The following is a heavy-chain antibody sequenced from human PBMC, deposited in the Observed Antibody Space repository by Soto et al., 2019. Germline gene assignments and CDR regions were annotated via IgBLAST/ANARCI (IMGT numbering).Heavy chain of an antibody. CDR1: GYTLTELS. Sequence: ASVKVSCKVSGYTLTELSMHWVRQAPGKGLEWMGGFDPEDGETIYAQKFQGRVTMTEDTSTDTAYMELSSLRSEDTAVYYCATSLFWSGCFDYWGQGTLVTVS. D-gene: IGHD3-3*01. CDR3: ATSLFWSGCFDY. J-gene: IGHJ4*02. V-gene: IGHV1-24*01. CDR2: FDPEDGET.